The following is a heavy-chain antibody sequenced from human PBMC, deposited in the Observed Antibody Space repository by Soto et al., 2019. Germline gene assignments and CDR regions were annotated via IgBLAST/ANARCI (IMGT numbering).Heavy chain of an antibody. Sequence: GGSLRLSCAASGFTFSSYGMHWVRQAPGKGLEWVAVISYDGSNKYYADSVKGRFTISRDNSKNTLYLQMNSLRAEDTAVYYCAKNSKVGATTLYSGDYFDYWGQGTLVTVSS. D-gene: IGHD1-26*01. CDR2: ISYDGSNK. CDR3: AKNSKVGATTLYSGDYFDY. CDR1: GFTFSSYG. J-gene: IGHJ4*02. V-gene: IGHV3-30*18.